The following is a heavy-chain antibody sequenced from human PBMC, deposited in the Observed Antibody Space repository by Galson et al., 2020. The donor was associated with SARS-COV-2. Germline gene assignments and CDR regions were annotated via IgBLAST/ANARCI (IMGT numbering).Heavy chain of an antibody. V-gene: IGHV1-3*01. CDR1: GYTFTSYA. D-gene: IGHD3-10*01. Sequence: ASVKVSCKASGYTFTSYAMHWVRQAPGQRLEWMGWINAGNGNTKYSQKFQGRVTITRDTSASTAYMELSSLRSEDTAVYYCARVSGPWGGERFDYWGQGTLVTVSS. J-gene: IGHJ4*02. CDR3: ARVSGPWGGERFDY. CDR2: INAGNGNT.